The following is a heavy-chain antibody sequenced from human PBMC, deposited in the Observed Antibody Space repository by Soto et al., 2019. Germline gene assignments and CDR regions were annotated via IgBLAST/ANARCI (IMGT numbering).Heavy chain of an antibody. CDR2: IKEDGSNK. Sequence: PGGSLRLSCAASGFTFSSYAMSWVRQAPGKGLEWVANIKEDGSNKYYVDSVKGRFIISRDNAKNSLYLQMDSLRAEDTAVYYCARDNSLVYWGQGTLVTVSS. CDR1: GFTFSSYA. V-gene: IGHV3-7*03. CDR3: ARDNSLVY. D-gene: IGHD5-18*01. J-gene: IGHJ4*02.